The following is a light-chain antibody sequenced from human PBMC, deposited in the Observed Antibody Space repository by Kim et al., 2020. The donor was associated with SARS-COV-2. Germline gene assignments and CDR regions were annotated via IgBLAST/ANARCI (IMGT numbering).Light chain of an antibody. CDR2: SNN. Sequence: QSVLTQPPSASGTPGQRVTISCSGSNSNIGSNTVNWYQQLPGTAPKLLIYSNNRRPSGVPDRFSGSKSGTSASLAISGLQSEDEADYYCAAWDDSLRGLGTGTKVTVL. J-gene: IGLJ1*01. CDR3: AAWDDSLRG. V-gene: IGLV1-44*01. CDR1: NSNIGSNT.